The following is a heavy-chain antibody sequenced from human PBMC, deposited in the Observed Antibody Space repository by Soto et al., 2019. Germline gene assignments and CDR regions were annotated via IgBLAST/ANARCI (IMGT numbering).Heavy chain of an antibody. J-gene: IGHJ6*03. V-gene: IGHV4-59*08. D-gene: IGHD3-16*02. Sequence: QVQLQESGPGLVKPSETLSLTCTVSGGSISSYYWSWIRQPPGKGLEWIGYIYYSGSTNYNPSLKGRVTISLDTSKSQFSLKLSSVTAADTAVYYCASLGGYYDYIWGSYRESSYYYYYMDVWGKGTTVTVSS. CDR2: IYYSGST. CDR3: ASLGGYYDYIWGSYRESSYYYYYMDV. CDR1: GGSISSYY.